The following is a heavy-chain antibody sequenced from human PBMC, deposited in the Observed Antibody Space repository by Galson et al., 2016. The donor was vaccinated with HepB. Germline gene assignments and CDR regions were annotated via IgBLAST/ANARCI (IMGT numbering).Heavy chain of an antibody. CDR3: ARKGGIYSPWGY. Sequence: SLRLSCAASGFTFSNYGMSWVRQAPGKGLEWVANIKQDGNEKYYVDSVKGRFTISRDNAKNSMYLQMNSLRAEDTAVYYCARKGGIYSPWGYWGQGTLVTVSS. V-gene: IGHV3-7*03. CDR1: GFTFSNYG. J-gene: IGHJ4*02. CDR2: IKQDGNEK. D-gene: IGHD3-10*01.